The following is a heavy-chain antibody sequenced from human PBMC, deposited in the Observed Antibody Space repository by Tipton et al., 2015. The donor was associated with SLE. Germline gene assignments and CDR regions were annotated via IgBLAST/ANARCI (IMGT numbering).Heavy chain of an antibody. CDR2: RKQDGSEK. Sequence: SLRLSCIASGFTFSSYWMSWVRQAQANGLEWEANRKQDGSEKYYDDSVKVRLTISRDNAKNSQYLQMNSLRDEDTAVYYCARNSPGFCSITIFYMGNCGHRALFSVSS. J-gene: IGHJ4*03. D-gene: IGHD2-2*02. V-gene: IGHV3-7*01. CDR3: ARNSPGFCSITIFYMGN. CDR1: GFTFSSYW.